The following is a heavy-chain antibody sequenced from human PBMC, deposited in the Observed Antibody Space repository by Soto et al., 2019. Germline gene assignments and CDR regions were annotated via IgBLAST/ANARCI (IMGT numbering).Heavy chain of an antibody. J-gene: IGHJ4*02. Sequence: PGGSLRLSCAASGFTFSNYAMSWVRQAPGKGLEWVSSLSGSGTSTFYADSVKGRFSISRDNTKNTLYLEMNSLRAEDTAVYYCEKNSGFFDILTYFEYWGRGTLVTVSS. CDR2: LSGSGTST. V-gene: IGHV3-23*01. CDR3: EKNSGFFDILTYFEY. D-gene: IGHD3-9*01. CDR1: GFTFSNYA.